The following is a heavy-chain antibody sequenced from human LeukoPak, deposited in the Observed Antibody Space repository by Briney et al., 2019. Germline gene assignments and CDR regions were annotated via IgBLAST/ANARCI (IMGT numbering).Heavy chain of an antibody. D-gene: IGHD3-22*01. J-gene: IGHJ3*01. CDR3: VKDTNDSSPGDAFDV. V-gene: IGHV3-9*01. Sequence: PGGSLRLSCAASGFTFDDYAMHWVRQAPGKGLEWVSGISWNSGDIDYADSVKGRFTISRDNDRKSLYLQMNSLRAEDTAYYYCVKDTNDSSPGDAFDVWGLGTLVTVSS. CDR2: ISWNSGDI. CDR1: GFTFDDYA.